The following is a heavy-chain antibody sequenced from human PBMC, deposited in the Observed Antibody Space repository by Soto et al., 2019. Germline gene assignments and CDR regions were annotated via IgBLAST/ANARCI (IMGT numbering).Heavy chain of an antibody. Sequence: EVQLVESGGGLVQPGGSLRLSCAASGFTVSSNYMSWVRQAPGKGLEWVSVIYSGGSTYYADSVKGRFTISRDNSKNTLYLQMNSLRAEDTAVYYCARAITIFTLVDWGQGTLVTVSS. D-gene: IGHD3-3*01. CDR1: GFTVSSNY. CDR3: ARAITIFTLVD. CDR2: IYSGGST. J-gene: IGHJ4*02. V-gene: IGHV3-66*01.